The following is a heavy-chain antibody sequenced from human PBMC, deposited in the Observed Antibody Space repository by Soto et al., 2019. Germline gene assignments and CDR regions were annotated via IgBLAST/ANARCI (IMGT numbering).Heavy chain of an antibody. D-gene: IGHD5-12*01. CDR2: TYYRSKWYN. V-gene: IGHV6-1*01. Sequence: PSQTLSLTCAISGDSVSSNSAAWNWIRQSPSRGLEWLGRTYYRSKWYNDYAVSVKSRITINPDTSKNQFSLQLNSVTPEDTAVYYCARDLLGSGYARGAYNWFDPWGQGTLVTVSS. J-gene: IGHJ5*02. CDR1: GDSVSSNSAA. CDR3: ARDLLGSGYARGAYNWFDP.